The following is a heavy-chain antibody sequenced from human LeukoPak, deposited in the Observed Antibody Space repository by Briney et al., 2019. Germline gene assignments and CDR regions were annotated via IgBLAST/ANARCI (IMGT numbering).Heavy chain of an antibody. J-gene: IGHJ4*02. Sequence: PSETLSLTCTVSGGSISSYYWSWIRQPPGKGLEWIGYIYYSGSNNYNPSLKSRVTISVDTSKNQFSLKLSSVTAADTAVYYCARAGAAGPYPDYWGQGTLVTVSS. CDR1: GGSISSYY. CDR2: IYYSGSN. V-gene: IGHV4-59*01. CDR3: ARAGAAGPYPDY. D-gene: IGHD6-13*01.